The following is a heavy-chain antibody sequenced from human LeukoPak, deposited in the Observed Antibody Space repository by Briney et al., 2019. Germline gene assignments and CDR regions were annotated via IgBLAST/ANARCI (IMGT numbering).Heavy chain of an antibody. Sequence: PGGSLRLSCAASGFTFSSYAMSWVRQAPGKGLEWVSAISGSGGSTYYADSVKGRFTISRDNSKNTLYLQMNSLRAEDTAVYYCAKDRGASVRGEKYYFDYWGQGTLVTVSS. CDR2: ISGSGGST. V-gene: IGHV3-23*01. CDR3: AKDRGASVRGEKYYFDY. D-gene: IGHD3-10*01. CDR1: GFTFSSYA. J-gene: IGHJ4*02.